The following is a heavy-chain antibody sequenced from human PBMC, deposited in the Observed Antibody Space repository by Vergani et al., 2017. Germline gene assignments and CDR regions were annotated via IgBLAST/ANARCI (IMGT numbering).Heavy chain of an antibody. J-gene: IGHJ6*02. Sequence: EVQLLESGGGLVQPGGSLRLSCGASGFTFSSYAMTWVRQAPGKGLEWVSAISGSGGNTFYTDSVKGRFTISRDNSKDTLYLQMNSPRVEDTAIYYCAKARDPNCKGGNCYSYYYGLDLWGQGTTVTVSS. D-gene: IGHD2-15*01. CDR3: AKARDPNCKGGNCYSYYYGLDL. V-gene: IGHV3-23*01. CDR2: ISGSGGNT. CDR1: GFTFSSYA.